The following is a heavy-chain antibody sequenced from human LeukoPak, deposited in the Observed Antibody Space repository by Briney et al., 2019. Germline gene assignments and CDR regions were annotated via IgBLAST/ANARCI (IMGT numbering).Heavy chain of an antibody. D-gene: IGHD2-2*01. Sequence: TGGSLRLSCAASGFTFSSYAMHWVRQAPGKGLEDVSAISRNGGNTYYANSVMGRFTVSRDNSKNTMYLQMDSLRTEDMAVYYCARRCSSTNCREHFGFGTFDYWGQGILVTVSS. J-gene: IGHJ4*02. V-gene: IGHV3-64*01. CDR2: ISRNGGNT. CDR3: ARRCSSTNCREHFGFGTFDY. CDR1: GFTFSSYA.